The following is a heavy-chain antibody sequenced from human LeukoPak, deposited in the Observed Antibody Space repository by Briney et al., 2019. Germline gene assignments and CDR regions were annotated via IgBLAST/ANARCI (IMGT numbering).Heavy chain of an antibody. V-gene: IGHV1-2*06. CDR1: GYTFTGHF. D-gene: IGHD1-26*01. CDR2: IDPNDGGT. Sequence: ASVKVSCKASGYTFTGHFIQWVRQAPGQGPEWMGRIDPNDGGTNYAQKFQGRVTMTRDTSISTAYMKLSSLRSDDTAVYYCARGSDSGTPRWLDPWGQGTLVTVSS. J-gene: IGHJ5*02. CDR3: ARGSDSGTPRWLDP.